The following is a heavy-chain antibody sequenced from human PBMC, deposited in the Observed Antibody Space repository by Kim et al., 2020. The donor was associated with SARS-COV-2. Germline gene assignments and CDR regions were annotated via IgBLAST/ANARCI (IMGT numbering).Heavy chain of an antibody. J-gene: IGHJ4*02. D-gene: IGHD3-3*01. Sequence: VKGRFTISRDNSNNTLYLQMNSLRAEDTAVYYCAKDPHYDFWSGYYFDYWGQGTLVTVSS. CDR3: AKDPHYDFWSGYYFDY. V-gene: IGHV3-23*01.